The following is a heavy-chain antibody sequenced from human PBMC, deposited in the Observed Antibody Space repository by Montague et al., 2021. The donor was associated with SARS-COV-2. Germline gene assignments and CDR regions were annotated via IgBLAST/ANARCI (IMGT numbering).Heavy chain of an antibody. Sequence: SETLSLTCTVSGGSISFYYWSWIRQPPGKGLEWIGEIYHSGSTNYNPSLKSRVIISVDKSKNQFSLKLSSVTAADTAVYYCARTGYSSGWHSFDYWGQGTLVTVSS. CDR1: GGSISFYY. CDR2: IYHSGST. D-gene: IGHD6-19*01. CDR3: ARTGYSSGWHSFDY. J-gene: IGHJ4*02. V-gene: IGHV4-34*01.